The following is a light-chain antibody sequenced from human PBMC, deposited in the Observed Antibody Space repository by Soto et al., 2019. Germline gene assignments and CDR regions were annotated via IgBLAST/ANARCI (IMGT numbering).Light chain of an antibody. CDR2: EDS. CDR1: SSDVGGYNY. J-gene: IGLJ2*01. Sequence: QSVLTQPPSASGSPGQSVTISCIGTSSDVGGYNYVSWYQQHPGKAPKLMIYEDSKRPSGVPDRFSGSKSGNTASLTVSGLQAEDEADYYCSSYAASNNLGVFGGGTKLTVL. V-gene: IGLV2-8*01. CDR3: SSYAASNNLGV.